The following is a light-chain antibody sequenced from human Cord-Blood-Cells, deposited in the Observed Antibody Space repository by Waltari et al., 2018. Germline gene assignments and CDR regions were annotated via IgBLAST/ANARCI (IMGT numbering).Light chain of an antibody. CDR3: QQYYSTPYT. CDR1: QSVLYSSNNKNY. V-gene: IGKV4-1*01. Sequence: DIVMTQSPASLAVSLGERATINCKSSQSVLYSSNNKNYLAWYHHKAGLPPKLLIYWASTRESRVPDRFSGSGSGTEFTLTISSLQAEDVAVYYCQQYYSTPYTFGQGTKLEIK. J-gene: IGKJ2*01. CDR2: WAS.